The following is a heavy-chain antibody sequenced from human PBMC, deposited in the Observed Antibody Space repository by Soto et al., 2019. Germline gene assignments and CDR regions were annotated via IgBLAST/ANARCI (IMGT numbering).Heavy chain of an antibody. CDR3: VRPLPSGRNYGLDV. D-gene: IGHD3-10*01. CDR1: GLTVSKAY. CDR2: IYDNGTT. V-gene: IGHV3-53*01. J-gene: IGHJ6*02. Sequence: PGGSLRLSCAASGLTVSKAYMAWVRQAPGMGLEWVSVIYDNGTTYYADSVKGRFTISRDTSTNTLSLQMDSLRAEDTAVYYCVRPLPSGRNYGLDVWGQGTTVTVSS.